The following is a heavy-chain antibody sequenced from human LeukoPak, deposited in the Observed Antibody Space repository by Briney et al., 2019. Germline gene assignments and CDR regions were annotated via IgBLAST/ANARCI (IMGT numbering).Heavy chain of an antibody. CDR1: GYTFTSYD. CDR3: ARGSYDFWSGYSYYFDY. V-gene: IGHV1-8*03. Sequence: GASVKVSCKASGYTFTSYDINWVRQATGQGLEWMGWTNPNSGNTGYAQKFQGRATITRNTSISTAYMELSSLRSEDTAVYYCARGSYDFWSGYSYYFDYWGQGTLVTVSS. D-gene: IGHD3-3*01. J-gene: IGHJ4*02. CDR2: TNPNSGNT.